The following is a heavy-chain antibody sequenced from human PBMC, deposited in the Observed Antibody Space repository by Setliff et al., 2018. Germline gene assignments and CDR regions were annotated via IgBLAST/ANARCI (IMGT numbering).Heavy chain of an antibody. Sequence: ASVKVSCKTTGYTFSSHYMHWVRQAPGQGLEWMGWIGAYTGNTNYAQKFQGRVTMTTDTSTSTAYMELRSLRSDDTAVYYCSRLVRYCTTTTCQSVPGEEVWGQGTLITVSS. CDR2: IGAYTGNT. J-gene: IGHJ4*02. CDR1: GYTFSSHY. D-gene: IGHD2-8*01. V-gene: IGHV1-18*04. CDR3: SRLVRYCTTTTCQSVPGEEV.